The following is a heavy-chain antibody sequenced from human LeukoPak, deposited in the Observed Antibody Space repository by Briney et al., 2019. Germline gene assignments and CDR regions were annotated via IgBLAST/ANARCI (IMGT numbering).Heavy chain of an antibody. Sequence: ASVKVSCKASGYTFTSSDINWVRQASGQGLEWVGGMNPNSGSTGYAQKFQGRVTMTRNTSISTAYMDLSSLRSDDTAVYYCARNGRATRGAFDIWGQGTMVTVSS. CDR1: GYTFTSSD. CDR3: ARNGRATRGAFDI. J-gene: IGHJ3*02. V-gene: IGHV1-8*01. D-gene: IGHD2-8*01. CDR2: MNPNSGST.